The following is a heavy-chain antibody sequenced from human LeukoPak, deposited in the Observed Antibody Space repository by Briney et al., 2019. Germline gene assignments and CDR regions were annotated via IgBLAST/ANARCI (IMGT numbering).Heavy chain of an antibody. CDR3: AKPYYYGSGSYFNFDY. Sequence: GGSLRLSCAASGFTFSSYSMNWVRQAPGKGLEWVSGISGSGGSTYYADSVKGRFTISRDNSKNTLYLQMNSLRAEDTAVYYCAKPYYYGSGSYFNFDYWGQGTLVTVSS. V-gene: IGHV3-23*01. CDR2: ISGSGGST. J-gene: IGHJ4*02. D-gene: IGHD3-10*01. CDR1: GFTFSSYS.